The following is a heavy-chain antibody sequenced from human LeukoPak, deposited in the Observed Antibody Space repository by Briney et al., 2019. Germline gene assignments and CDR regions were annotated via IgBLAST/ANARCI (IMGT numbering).Heavy chain of an antibody. J-gene: IGHJ6*03. D-gene: IGHD3-16*01. CDR1: GDSISSHY. Sequence: SETLSLTCTVSGDSISSHYLGWIWQPAGKGLEWIGITSGTGNYNPSLKSRVSMSVDTSRNLVSLTLTSVTAADTAVYYCASGATSWAHMDVWGKGTTVTVSS. CDR2: TSGTG. CDR3: ASGATSWAHMDV. V-gene: IGHV4-4*07.